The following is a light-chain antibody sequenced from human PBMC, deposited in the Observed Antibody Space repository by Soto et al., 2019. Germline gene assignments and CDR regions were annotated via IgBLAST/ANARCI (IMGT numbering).Light chain of an antibody. CDR3: AAWDDSLSGFYV. J-gene: IGLJ1*01. Sequence: SVLTHPPSSSGTPWQRVTSSCSGSSSNIGSNYVYWYQQLPGTAPKLLIYRNNQRPSGVPDRFSGSKSGTSASLAISGLRSEDEADYYCAAWDDSLSGFYVFGTGTKVTVL. V-gene: IGLV1-47*01. CDR2: RNN. CDR1: SSNIGSNY.